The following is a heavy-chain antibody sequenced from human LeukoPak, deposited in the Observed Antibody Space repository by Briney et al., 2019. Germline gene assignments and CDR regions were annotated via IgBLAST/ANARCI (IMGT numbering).Heavy chain of an antibody. Sequence: GRSLRLSCAASGFTFSSYAMHWVCQAPGKGLEWVAVISYDGSNKYYADSVKGRFTISRDNSKNTLYLQMNSLRAEDTAVYYCAREVWGIVGATTYFDYWGQGALVTVSS. CDR2: ISYDGSNK. CDR3: AREVWGIVGATTYFDY. J-gene: IGHJ4*02. D-gene: IGHD1-26*01. CDR1: GFTFSSYA. V-gene: IGHV3-30-3*01.